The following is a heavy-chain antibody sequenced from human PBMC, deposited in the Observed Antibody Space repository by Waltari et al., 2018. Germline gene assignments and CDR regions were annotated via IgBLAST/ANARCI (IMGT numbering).Heavy chain of an antibody. CDR1: GGTFSSYA. V-gene: IGHV1-69*06. CDR3: ARDPRRAVRGVINYYYGMDV. Sequence: QVQLVQSGAEVKKPGSSVKVSCKASGGTFSSYAISWVRQAPGQGLEWMGGVPPLLCKANDAQRFQGRGTITADKSTSTAYMELSSLRSEDTAVYYCARDPRRAVRGVINYYYGMDVWGQGTTVTVSS. D-gene: IGHD3-10*01. CDR2: VPPLLCKA. J-gene: IGHJ6*02.